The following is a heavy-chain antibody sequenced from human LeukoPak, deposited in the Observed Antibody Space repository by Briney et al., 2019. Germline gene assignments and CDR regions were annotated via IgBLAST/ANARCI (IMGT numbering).Heavy chain of an antibody. CDR2: ISGSGGST. D-gene: IGHD5-12*01. J-gene: IGHJ4*02. CDR3: APFSSGYDSRYFDY. V-gene: IGHV3-23*01. Sequence: GGSLRLSCAASGFTFSRYGMQWVRQAPGKGLEWVSAISGSGGSTYYADSVKGRFTISRDNSKNTLYLQMNSLRAEDTAVYYCAPFSSGYDSRYFDYWGQGTLVTVSS. CDR1: GFTFSRYG.